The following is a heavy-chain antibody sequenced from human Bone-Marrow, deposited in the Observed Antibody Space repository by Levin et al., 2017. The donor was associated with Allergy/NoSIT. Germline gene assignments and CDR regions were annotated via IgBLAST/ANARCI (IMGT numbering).Heavy chain of an antibody. CDR3: ARDCSGGSGDSAFDY. V-gene: IGHV1-2*06. CDR2: INPNSGGT. J-gene: IGHJ4*02. Sequence: GESLKISCKASGYTFTGYYMHWVRQAPGQGLEWMGRINPNSGGTNYAQKFQGRVTMTRDTSISTAYMELSRLRSDDTAVYYCARDCSGGSGDSAFDYWGQGTLVTVSS. D-gene: IGHD2-15*01. CDR1: GYTFTGYY.